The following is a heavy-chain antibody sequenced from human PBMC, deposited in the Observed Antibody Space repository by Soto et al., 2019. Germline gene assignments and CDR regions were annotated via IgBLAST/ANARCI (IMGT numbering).Heavy chain of an antibody. Sequence: QVQLVESGGGVVQPGRSLRLSCTASGFTFSSNGMHWVRQAPGKGLEWVAFIWYDGINKYYADSVKGRFIISRDNXEXXVYLQMNSLRAEDTAVYYCARDPYHYGSGSYYFDYWGQGTLVTVSS. D-gene: IGHD3-10*01. CDR2: IWYDGINK. V-gene: IGHV3-33*01. CDR1: GFTFSSNG. J-gene: IGHJ4*02. CDR3: ARDPYHYGSGSYYFDY.